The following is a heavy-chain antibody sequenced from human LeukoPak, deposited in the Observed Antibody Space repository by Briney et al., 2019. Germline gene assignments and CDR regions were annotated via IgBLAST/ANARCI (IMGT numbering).Heavy chain of an antibody. V-gene: IGHV3-53*01. D-gene: IGHD3-22*01. CDR2: IYSGGST. Sequence: GGSLRLPCAASGFTVSSNYMSWVRQAPGKGLEWVSVIYSGGSTYYADSVKGRFTISRDNGKNTLYLQMNSLRAEDTAVYYCARGSTYYDSSGQVPFDYWGQGTLVTVSS. J-gene: IGHJ4*02. CDR1: GFTVSSNY. CDR3: ARGSTYYDSSGQVPFDY.